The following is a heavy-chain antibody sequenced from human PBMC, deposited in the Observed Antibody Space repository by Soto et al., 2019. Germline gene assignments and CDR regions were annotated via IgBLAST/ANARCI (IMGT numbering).Heavy chain of an antibody. Sequence: QVLLVESGGGVVQPGASLRLSCAASGFDFNSYAMHWVRQAPGKGMEWMGVISYGGSNVYYAEFVKGRFTISRDRSKNTLFLQGDSLRDDDTGTYYCAKAILAATIGPYAMDVWGQGTAVSVSS. CDR2: ISYGGSNV. J-gene: IGHJ6*02. CDR3: AKAILAATIGPYAMDV. CDR1: GFDFNSYA. V-gene: IGHV3-30*18. D-gene: IGHD6-25*01.